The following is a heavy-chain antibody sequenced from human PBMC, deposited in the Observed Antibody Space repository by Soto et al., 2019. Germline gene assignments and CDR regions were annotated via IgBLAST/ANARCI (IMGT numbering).Heavy chain of an antibody. CDR2: IKQDGSNK. V-gene: IGHV3-7*02. CDR3: AKYSSSWYEYYFDY. D-gene: IGHD6-13*01. CDR1: GFTFSSYW. Sequence: GGSLRLSCAASGFTFSSYWMSWVRQAPGKGLEWVADIKQDGSNKYYEDSVKGRFTISRDNAKNTLYLQMNSLRAEDTAVYYSAKYSSSWYEYYFDYWGQGTLVTVYS. J-gene: IGHJ4*02.